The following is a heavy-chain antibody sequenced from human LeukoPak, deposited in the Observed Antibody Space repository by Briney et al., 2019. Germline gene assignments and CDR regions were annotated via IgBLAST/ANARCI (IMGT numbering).Heavy chain of an antibody. V-gene: IGHV1-2*02. CDR2: INPNSGGT. Sequence: ASVKVSCKASGYTFTGYYMHWVRQAPGQGLEWMGWINPNSGGTNYAQKFQGRVTMTRDTSISTAYMELSRLRSDDTAAYYCARSATSYYYGSGSHGYNDYWGQGTLVTVSS. CDR1: GYTFTGYY. J-gene: IGHJ4*02. CDR3: ARSATSYYYGSGSHGYNDY. D-gene: IGHD3-10*01.